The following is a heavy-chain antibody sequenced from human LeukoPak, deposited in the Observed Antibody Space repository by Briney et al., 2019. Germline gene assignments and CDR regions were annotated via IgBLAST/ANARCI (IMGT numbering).Heavy chain of an antibody. Sequence: TLSLTCAVYCGSFSGYYWSWIRQHPGKGLEWIGYIYYSGSTYYNPSLKSRVTISVDTSKNQFSLKLSSVTAADTAVYYCARDRDDYYDSSGGYYFDYWGQGTLVTVSS. CDR2: IYYSGST. CDR3: ARDRDDYYDSSGGYYFDY. V-gene: IGHV4-31*11. CDR1: CGSFSGYY. D-gene: IGHD3-22*01. J-gene: IGHJ4*02.